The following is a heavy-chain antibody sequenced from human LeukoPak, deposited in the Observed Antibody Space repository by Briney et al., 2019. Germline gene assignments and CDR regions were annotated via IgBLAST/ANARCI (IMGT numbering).Heavy chain of an antibody. D-gene: IGHD3-16*01. CDR3: TTRACHAGGCSSSFYYYYGLHF. J-gene: IGHJ6*02. Sequence: APVKASCKASGNSISNYAVSWVRQAPGQGFEWMGGINPIFGTADYAQKFQGRVTITADQSTSTTYMALSSLKSEDTATYYCTTRACHAGGCSSSFYYYYGLHFWGQGTTVSVSS. CDR1: GNSISNYA. V-gene: IGHV1-69*13. CDR2: INPIFGTA.